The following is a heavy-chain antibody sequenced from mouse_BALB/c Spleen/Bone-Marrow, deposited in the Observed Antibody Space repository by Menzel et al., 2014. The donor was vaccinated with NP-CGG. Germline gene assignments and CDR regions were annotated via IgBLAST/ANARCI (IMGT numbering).Heavy chain of an antibody. CDR3: ARDVGYGNYFVY. CDR1: GFTFSDFY. V-gene: IGHV7-1*02. CDR2: SRNRAKYYTT. D-gene: IGHD2-10*02. J-gene: IGHJ3*01. Sequence: EVKLVESGGGLVQPGDSLRLSCATSGFTFSDFYMEWVRQPPGKRLEWIATSRNRAKYYTTEYSASVKGQFIVSRDTSQSDLFLQMNTLRAEDTAIYYCARDVGYGNYFVYWGQGTLVTVSA.